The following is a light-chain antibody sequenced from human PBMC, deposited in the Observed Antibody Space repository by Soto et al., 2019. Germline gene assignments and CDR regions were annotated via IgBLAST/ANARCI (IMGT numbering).Light chain of an antibody. CDR1: QSISSW. CDR2: KAS. CDR3: QQYNSYPWT. Sequence: DIQMTQSPSTLSASVGDRVTITCRASQSISSWLARYQQKPGKAPKLLIYKASSLESGVPSRFSGSGSGTEFNLTISSLQPDDFATYYCQQYNSYPWTFGQGTKVEIK. V-gene: IGKV1-5*03. J-gene: IGKJ1*01.